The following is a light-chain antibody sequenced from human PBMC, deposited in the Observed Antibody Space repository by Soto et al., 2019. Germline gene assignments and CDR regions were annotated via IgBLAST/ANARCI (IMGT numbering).Light chain of an antibody. CDR3: HQYGISPFT. CDR2: GVS. CDR1: QSGTSSY. Sequence: EIGLTQSPGTLSLSPGERATLSCRASQSGTSSYLAWYQQKPGQAPRLLMYGVSSRATGIPDRFSGSGSGTDITLTISRLEPEDFAVYYCHQYGISPFTFGPGTKVDI. V-gene: IGKV3-20*01. J-gene: IGKJ3*01.